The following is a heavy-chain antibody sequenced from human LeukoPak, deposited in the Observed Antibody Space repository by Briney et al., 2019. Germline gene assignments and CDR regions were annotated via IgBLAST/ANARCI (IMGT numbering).Heavy chain of an antibody. CDR3: ARAYYGSGSFQTDPFDY. D-gene: IGHD3-10*01. CDR1: GGSISSYY. Sequence: SETLSLTCTVSGGSISSYYWSWIRQPAGKGLEWIGRIYTSGSTNYNPSLKSRVTISVDTSKNQFSLKLSSVTAADTAVYYCARAYYGSGSFQTDPFDYWGQGTLVTVSS. J-gene: IGHJ4*02. V-gene: IGHV4-4*07. CDR2: IYTSGST.